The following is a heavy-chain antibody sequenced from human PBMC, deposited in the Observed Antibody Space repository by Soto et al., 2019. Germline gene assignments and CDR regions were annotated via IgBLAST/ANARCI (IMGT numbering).Heavy chain of an antibody. D-gene: IGHD7-27*01. CDR1: GASVTSGSYD. Sequence: SESLSLACIVAGASVTSGSYDWAWLRQPPGKGLEWIGYISYTGRTKYNPSLQSRVTISVDTSKNDFSLNLSSVTAADTAVYFCAREWGLLPYYVMNVWGHGTAVTVSS. V-gene: IGHV4-61*03. J-gene: IGHJ6*02. CDR3: AREWGLLPYYVMNV. CDR2: ISYTGRT.